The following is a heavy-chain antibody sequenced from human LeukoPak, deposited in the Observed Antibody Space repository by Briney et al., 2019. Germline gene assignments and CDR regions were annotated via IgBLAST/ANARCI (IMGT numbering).Heavy chain of an antibody. D-gene: IGHD4/OR15-4a*01. Sequence: PLGPLRLSCAASGFIFNKHAMSWVRQAPGKRLEWVSGLSGSGSSTDYADSVKGRFTVSRDNSKNTLFLQMNSLRAEDTAIYYCAKERDYGPADYWGQGTLVTVSS. CDR2: LSGSGSST. J-gene: IGHJ4*02. CDR1: GFIFNKHA. V-gene: IGHV3-23*01. CDR3: AKERDYGPADY.